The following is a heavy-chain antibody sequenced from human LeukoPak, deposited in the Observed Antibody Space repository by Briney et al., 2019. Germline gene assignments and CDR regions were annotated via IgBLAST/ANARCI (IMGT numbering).Heavy chain of an antibody. J-gene: IGHJ5*02. V-gene: IGHV4-34*01. CDR1: GGSFSGYY. CDR2: INHSGST. Sequence: SETLSLTCAVYGGSFSGYYWSWIRQPPGKGLEWIGEINHSGSTNYNPSLKSRVTISVDTSKNQFSLKLSSVTAADTAVYYCARGRSSSHLRSWFDPWGQGTLVTVSS. D-gene: IGHD6-13*01. CDR3: ARGRSSSHLRSWFDP.